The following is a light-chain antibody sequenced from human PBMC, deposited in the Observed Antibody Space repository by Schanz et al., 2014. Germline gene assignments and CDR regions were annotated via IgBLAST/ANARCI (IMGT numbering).Light chain of an antibody. CDR3: QQYAGSPWT. CDR1: QSVSSSY. J-gene: IGKJ1*01. V-gene: IGKV3-20*01. CDR2: GAS. Sequence: EIVLTQSPGTLSLSPGERATLSCRASQSVSSSYLAWYQQKPGQAPRLLIHGASSRATAIPDRFSGSGSGTEFTLTISRLEPEDFAVYYCQQYAGSPWTFGQGTKVEIK.